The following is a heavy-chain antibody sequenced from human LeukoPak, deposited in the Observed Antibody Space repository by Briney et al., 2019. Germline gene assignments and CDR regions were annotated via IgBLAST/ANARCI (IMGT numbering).Heavy chain of an antibody. D-gene: IGHD6-13*01. CDR1: GFTFSTYE. J-gene: IGHJ4*02. CDR3: ARGAAGGDFDY. Sequence: PGGSLKLSCAASGFTFSTYEMDWVRQAPGKELEWVSYISSRGSSIYYADSVKGRFTISRDNAKNSLYLQMSSLRVEDTAVYYCARGAAGGDFDYWGQGTLVTASS. CDR2: ISSRGSSI. V-gene: IGHV3-48*03.